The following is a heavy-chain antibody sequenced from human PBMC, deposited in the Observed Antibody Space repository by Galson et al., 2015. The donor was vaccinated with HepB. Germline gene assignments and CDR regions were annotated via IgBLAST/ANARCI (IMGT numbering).Heavy chain of an antibody. CDR3: TGGDDADSWYSEF. CDR1: GFEFSMYS. J-gene: IGHJ4*02. D-gene: IGHD1-26*01. Sequence: SLRLSCAASGFEFSMYSMNWVRQAPGKGLEWISYISGNSGRIDYADSVQGRFTISRDNARNSMYLQMRSLKDEDTAVYFCTGGDDADSWYSEFWCQGTLVTVSS. CDR2: ISGNSGRI. V-gene: IGHV3-48*02.